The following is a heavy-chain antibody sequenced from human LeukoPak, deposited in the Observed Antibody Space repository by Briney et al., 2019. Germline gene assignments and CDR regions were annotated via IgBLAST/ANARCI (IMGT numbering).Heavy chain of an antibody. CDR2: IYYTGTT. CDR3: ARGRSSGSSSAFDI. CDR1: GGSISSSSYY. V-gene: IGHV4-61*03. Sequence: PSETLSLTCTVSGGSISSSSYYWGWIRQPPGKGLEWIGYIYYTGTTNYNPSVNSRVTISVDTSKNHSFLELRSVTAADTAMYYCARGRSSGSSSAFDIWGQGTMVTVSS. D-gene: IGHD3-22*01. J-gene: IGHJ3*02.